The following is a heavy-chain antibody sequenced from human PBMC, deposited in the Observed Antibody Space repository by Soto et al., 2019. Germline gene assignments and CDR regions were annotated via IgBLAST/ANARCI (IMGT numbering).Heavy chain of an antibody. Sequence: EVQLLESGGGLVQPGGSLRLSCAASGFTFSSYAMSWVRQAPGKGLEWVSGISGSGGRRYYADSAKGRFTISRDDSKNTVYLQMNSLRAEDTAVYYCAKDQNWNDAYWVQGTLVTVSS. CDR3: AKDQNWNDAY. D-gene: IGHD1-1*01. CDR1: GFTFSSYA. J-gene: IGHJ4*02. CDR2: ISGSGGRR. V-gene: IGHV3-23*01.